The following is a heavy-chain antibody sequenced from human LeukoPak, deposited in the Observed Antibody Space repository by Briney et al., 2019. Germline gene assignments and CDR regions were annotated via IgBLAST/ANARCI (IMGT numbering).Heavy chain of an antibody. J-gene: IGHJ4*02. CDR1: GGSISSGNYY. Sequence: SQTLSLTCTVSGGSISSGNYYWTWVRQPPGKGLEWIGQIYYSGSTYYNPSLESRVTISLDTSKNQFSMKLSSVTAADTAIYYCARELGYWGQGTLVTASS. D-gene: IGHD3-16*01. CDR3: ARELGY. CDR2: IYYSGST. V-gene: IGHV4-30-4*01.